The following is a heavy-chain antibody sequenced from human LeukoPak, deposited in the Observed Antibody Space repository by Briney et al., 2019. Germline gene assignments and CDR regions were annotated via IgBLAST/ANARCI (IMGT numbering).Heavy chain of an antibody. CDR1: GYTFAPYY. CDR2: INLSGGST. Sequence: ASVKVFCQASGYTFAPYYIHWVRQAPGQGLEWMGTINLSGGSTSYAQNFQGRVTMTRDTSTSTVYMEVSSLRSEDTAVYYCAREQGSGWYSFDYWGQGTLVTVSS. CDR3: AREQGSGWYSFDY. D-gene: IGHD6-19*01. J-gene: IGHJ4*02. V-gene: IGHV1-46*01.